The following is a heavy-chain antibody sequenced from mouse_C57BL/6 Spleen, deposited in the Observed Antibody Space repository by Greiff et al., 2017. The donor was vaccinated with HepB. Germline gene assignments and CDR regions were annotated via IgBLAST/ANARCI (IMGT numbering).Heavy chain of an antibody. Sequence: EVQLQQSGAELVKPGASVKLSCTASGFNIKDYYMHWVKQRTEQGLEWIGRIDPEDGETKYAPKFQGKATKTADTSSNTAYLQLSSLTSEDTAVYYCARHDYDGRALLAMDYWGQGPSVTVSS. CDR2: IDPEDGET. D-gene: IGHD2-4*01. V-gene: IGHV14-2*01. CDR1: GFNIKDYY. J-gene: IGHJ4*01. CDR3: ARHDYDGRALLAMDY.